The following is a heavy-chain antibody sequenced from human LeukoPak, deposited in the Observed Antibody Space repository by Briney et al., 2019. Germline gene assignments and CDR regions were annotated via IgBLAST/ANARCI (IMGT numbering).Heavy chain of an antibody. D-gene: IGHD6-19*01. CDR3: ARRKYSSGWYVLYFDY. CDR2: INHSGST. CDR1: GGSFSGYY. Sequence: SETLSLTCAVYGGSFSGYYWSWIRQPPGKGLEWIGEINHSGSTNYNPSLKSRVTISVDTSKNRFSLKLSSVTAADTAVYYCARRKYSSGWYVLYFDYWGQGTLVTVSS. J-gene: IGHJ4*02. V-gene: IGHV4-34*01.